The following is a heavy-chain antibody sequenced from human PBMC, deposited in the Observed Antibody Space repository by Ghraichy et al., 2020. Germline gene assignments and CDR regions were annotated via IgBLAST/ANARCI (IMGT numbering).Heavy chain of an antibody. CDR2: ISHRGRT. V-gene: IGHV4-34*01. D-gene: IGHD6-6*01. CDR3: AREIIAARGAFDI. J-gene: IGHJ3*02. CDR1: GGPLSGYY. Sequence: SETLSLTCAVYGGPLSGYYWSWIRQPPGKGLEWIGEISHRGRTNYNPSLKSRVTMSVDTSKNQVSLKLSSVTAADTAVYYCAREIIAARGAFDIWGQGTMVTVSS.